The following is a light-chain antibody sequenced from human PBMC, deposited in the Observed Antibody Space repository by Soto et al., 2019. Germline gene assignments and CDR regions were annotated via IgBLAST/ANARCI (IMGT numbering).Light chain of an antibody. Sequence: DIQMTQSPSTLSASVGDRVTITCRASQSISIWLAWYQQKPGKAPKLLIYKTSTLETGVPSRFIGSGSGTEFTLTISSLQPDDFATYYCQHYNSYSWTFGQGTRVEVK. CDR1: QSISIW. CDR2: KTS. V-gene: IGKV1-5*03. CDR3: QHYNSYSWT. J-gene: IGKJ1*01.